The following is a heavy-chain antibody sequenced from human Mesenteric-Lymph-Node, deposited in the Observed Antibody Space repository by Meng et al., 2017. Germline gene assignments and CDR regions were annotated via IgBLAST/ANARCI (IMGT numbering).Heavy chain of an antibody. V-gene: IGHV4-34*01. CDR3: ARRPTGIDY. J-gene: IGHJ4*02. CDR1: GGSFSAYN. D-gene: IGHD2-8*02. CDR2: IYHSGST. Sequence: QVQLTEVGAGLLKASETLSLICFVYGGSFSAYNWRWIRQPPGKGLEWIGEIYHSGSTNYNPSLKSRVTISVDKSKNQFSLKLSSVTAADTAVYYCARRPTGIDYWGQGTLVTVSS.